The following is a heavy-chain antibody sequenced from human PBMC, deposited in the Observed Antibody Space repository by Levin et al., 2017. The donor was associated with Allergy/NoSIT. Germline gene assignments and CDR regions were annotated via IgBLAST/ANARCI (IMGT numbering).Heavy chain of an antibody. CDR1: GFSFSSYW. CDR2: INRDGNDV. D-gene: IGHD2-21*01. CDR3: VRDEVYCAGTSCLRGHDT. V-gene: IGHV3-74*01. J-gene: IGHJ4*02. Sequence: PSETLSLTCAASGFSFSSYWMHWVRQVPGKGLVWVSRINRDGNDVNYADFAEGRFTISRDNGKNTLYLQMNSLRVEDTALYYCVRDEVYCAGTSCLRGHDTWGQGTLVTVSS.